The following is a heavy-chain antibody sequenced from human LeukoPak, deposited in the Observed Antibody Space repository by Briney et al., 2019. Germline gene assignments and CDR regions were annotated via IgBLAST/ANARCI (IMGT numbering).Heavy chain of an antibody. Sequence: GGSLRLSCAASGFTFSSYWMHWVRQAPGKGLEWVANINQDGSEKYYVASVKGRFTISRDNAKNSLYLQMNSLGVEDTAVYYCGAALKSWGQGTLVTVSS. CDR3: GAALKS. CDR2: INQDGSEK. J-gene: IGHJ5*02. V-gene: IGHV3-7*03. CDR1: GFTFSSYW. D-gene: IGHD6-13*01.